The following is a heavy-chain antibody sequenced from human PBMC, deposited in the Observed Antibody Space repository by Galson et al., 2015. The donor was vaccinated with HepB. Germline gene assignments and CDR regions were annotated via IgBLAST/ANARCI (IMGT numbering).Heavy chain of an antibody. CDR1: GFTFSSYP. D-gene: IGHD3-10*01. Sequence: SLRLSCAASGFTFSSYPMTWVRQAPGKGLEWVSGIGISGADTYYADSVRGRFTVSRDNSKNTLFLQMNSLGVEDTAIYYCANVWSGAPADFGNWGQGTLVTVSS. V-gene: IGHV3-23*01. CDR2: IGISGADT. J-gene: IGHJ4*02. CDR3: ANVWSGAPADFGN.